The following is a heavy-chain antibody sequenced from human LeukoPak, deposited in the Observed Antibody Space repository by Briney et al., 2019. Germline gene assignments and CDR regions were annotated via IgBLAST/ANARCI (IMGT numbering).Heavy chain of an antibody. V-gene: IGHV3-30*18. CDR1: GLTFSSYA. CDR2: ISYDGSNK. Sequence: GGSLRLSCAASGLTFSSYAMSWVRQAPGKGLEWVAVISYDGSNKYYADSVKGRFTISRDNSKNTLYLQMNSLRAEDTAVYYCAKDINLDYWGQGTLVTVSS. J-gene: IGHJ4*02. CDR3: AKDINLDY.